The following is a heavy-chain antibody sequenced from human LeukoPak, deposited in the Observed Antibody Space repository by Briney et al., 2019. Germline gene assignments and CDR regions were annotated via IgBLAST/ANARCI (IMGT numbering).Heavy chain of an antibody. D-gene: IGHD3-3*01. Sequence: PSETLSLTCTVSGGSISSYYWSWIRQPPGKGLEWIGSIYYSGSTYYNPSLKSRVTISVDTSKNQFSLKLSSVTAADTAVYYCARGPFYDFWSAPFDYWGQGTLVTVSS. CDR3: ARGPFYDFWSAPFDY. CDR2: IYYSGST. V-gene: IGHV4-59*12. CDR1: GGSISSYY. J-gene: IGHJ4*02.